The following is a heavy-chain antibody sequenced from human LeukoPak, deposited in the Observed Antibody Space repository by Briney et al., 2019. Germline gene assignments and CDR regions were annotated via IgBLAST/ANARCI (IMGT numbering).Heavy chain of an antibody. V-gene: IGHV3-23*01. J-gene: IGHJ6*02. CDR3: AKTYDPNYYYGMDV. CDR2: ISGSGGST. Sequence: GGSLRLSCAASEFTFTDFAMNWVRQAPGKGLEWVSAISGSGGSTYYADSVKGRFTISRDNSKNTLYLQMNSLRAEDTAVYYCAKTYDPNYYYGMDVWGQGTTVTVSS. CDR1: EFTFTDFA. D-gene: IGHD3-22*01.